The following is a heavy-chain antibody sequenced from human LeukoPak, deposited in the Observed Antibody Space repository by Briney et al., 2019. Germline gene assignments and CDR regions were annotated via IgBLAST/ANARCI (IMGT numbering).Heavy chain of an antibody. J-gene: IGHJ4*02. Sequence: PGRSLRLSCAASGFTFSSYGMHWVRQAPGKGLEWVAVISYDGSNKYYADSVKGRFTISRDNSKNTPYLQMNSLRAEDTAVYYCAKILFGRSTPQLHSVVVAADYFDYWGQGTLVTVSS. CDR2: ISYDGSNK. V-gene: IGHV3-30*18. CDR1: GFTFSSYG. CDR3: AKILFGRSTPQLHSVVVAADYFDY. D-gene: IGHD2-15*01.